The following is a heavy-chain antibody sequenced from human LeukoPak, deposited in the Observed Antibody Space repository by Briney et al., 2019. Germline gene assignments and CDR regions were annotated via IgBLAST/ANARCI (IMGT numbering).Heavy chain of an antibody. D-gene: IGHD3-10*01. CDR2: IKYDGSEK. CDR1: GFTFSSKW. CDR3: ARDGSEEWPIGY. Sequence: GGSLRLSCAASGFTFSSKWMSWVRQAPGKGLEWVANIKYDGSEKYYVDSVKGRFTISRDNAKNSLYPQMNSLRAEDTAVYYCARDGSEEWPIGYWGQGTLVTVSS. J-gene: IGHJ4*02. V-gene: IGHV3-7*01.